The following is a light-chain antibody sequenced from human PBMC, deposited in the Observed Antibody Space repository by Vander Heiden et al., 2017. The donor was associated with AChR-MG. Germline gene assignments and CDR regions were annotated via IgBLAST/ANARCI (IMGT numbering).Light chain of an antibody. CDR3: QQYGATPVT. V-gene: IGKV3-20*01. CDR2: GAV. CDR1: QHVSSRF. Sequence: ELVLTQSPGTLSLAPGERGPLSSRASQHVSSRFLAWYQQRPGKAPRLLIHGAVTRATGVPERFNGSGSGTDFTLTIDGLEPEEFAVYYCQQYGATPVTFGQGTKVEFK. J-gene: IGKJ1*01.